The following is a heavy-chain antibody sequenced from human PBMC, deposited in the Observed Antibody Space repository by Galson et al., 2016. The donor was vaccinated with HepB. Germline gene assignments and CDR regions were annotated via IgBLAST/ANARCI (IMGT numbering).Heavy chain of an antibody. D-gene: IGHD3-10*02. CDR2: INSHGDST. CDR3: ARSRPVHYPMEV. Sequence: SLRLSCAASGFTFSSYAMHWVRQAPGKGLEYVSTINSHGDSTYYANSVRGRFTISRDNSKNTLYLQMGSLRAEDMAMYYCARSRPVHYPMEVWGQGTTVTVSS. V-gene: IGHV3-64*01. J-gene: IGHJ6*02. CDR1: GFTFSSYA.